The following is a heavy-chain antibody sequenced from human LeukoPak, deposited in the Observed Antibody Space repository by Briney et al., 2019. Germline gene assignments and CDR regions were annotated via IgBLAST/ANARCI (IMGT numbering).Heavy chain of an antibody. CDR2: IYPSGST. Sequence: PSETLSLTCTVSGDSISSDSISSYYWRWIRQPAGKGLEWIGRIYPSGSTECNPSLKSRVTMSIDTSKNQFSLKLSSVTAADTAVYYCVRSIAVAGKEFDSWGRGTLVTVSS. J-gene: IGHJ4*02. D-gene: IGHD6-13*01. V-gene: IGHV4-61*02. CDR3: VRSIAVAGKEFDS. CDR1: GDSISSDSISSYY.